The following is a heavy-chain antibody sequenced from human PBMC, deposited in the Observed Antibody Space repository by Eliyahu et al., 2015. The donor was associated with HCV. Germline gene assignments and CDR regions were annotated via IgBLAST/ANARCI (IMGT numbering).Heavy chain of an antibody. CDR1: GGTFSSQT. D-gene: IGHD1-26*01. CDR3: ARASSEHTIVGATGGLFDY. Sequence: EVKKPGSSVKVSCKASGGTFSSQTINWVRQAPGQGLEWMGGIFPFFGTANYAQKFQGRVTITADESTSTAYMEMSSLRSDDTAMYYCARASSEHTIVGATGGLFDYWGQGTLVTVSS. V-gene: IGHV1-69*01. J-gene: IGHJ4*02. CDR2: IFPFFGTA.